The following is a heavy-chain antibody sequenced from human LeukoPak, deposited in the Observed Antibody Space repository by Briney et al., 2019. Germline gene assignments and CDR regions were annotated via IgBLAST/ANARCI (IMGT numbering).Heavy chain of an antibody. CDR3: ARLVPAAIAFDP. Sequence: ASVKVSCKAYGYTFTGYYMHWVRQAPGQGLEWMGWINPNSGGTNYAQKFQGRVTMTRDTSISTAYMELSRLRSDDTAVYYCARLVPAAIAFDPWGQGTLVTVSS. CDR1: GYTFTGYY. D-gene: IGHD2-2*01. V-gene: IGHV1-2*02. CDR2: INPNSGGT. J-gene: IGHJ5*02.